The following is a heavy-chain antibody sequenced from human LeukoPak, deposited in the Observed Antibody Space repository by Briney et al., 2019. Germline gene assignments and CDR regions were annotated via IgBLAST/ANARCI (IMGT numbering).Heavy chain of an antibody. CDR2: ITGSGPYM. CDR3: VRDVGAVRGEVYFDY. CDR1: GVTFSTFA. V-gene: IGHV3-21*06. Sequence: GGSLRHSCAASGVTFSTFAMHWVRLSPGKGLEWVSSITGSGPYMLYADSVKHRFTISRDNTKNLLYLEMNSLRAEDTAMYFCVRDVGAVRGEVYFDYWGQGTLVTVSS. J-gene: IGHJ4*02. D-gene: IGHD3-10*01.